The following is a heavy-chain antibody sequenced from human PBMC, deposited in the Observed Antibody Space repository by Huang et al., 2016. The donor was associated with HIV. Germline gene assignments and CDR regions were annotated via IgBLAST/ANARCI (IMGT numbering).Heavy chain of an antibody. J-gene: IGHJ4*02. CDR3: TKDQSAHLLGDYFDY. V-gene: IGHV3-9*03. D-gene: IGHD3-10*01. CDR2: LSLNSGSV. Sequence: EVQLVESGGGLVQHGGSLRLSCVASGFTFDDYALHWGRQAPGKGLEWVSGLSLNSGSVAYADSVKCRFTIYRDNAKNSLYLQMNSLRAEDMAFYYCTKDQSAHLLGDYFDYWGQGILVTVSS. CDR1: GFTFDDYA.